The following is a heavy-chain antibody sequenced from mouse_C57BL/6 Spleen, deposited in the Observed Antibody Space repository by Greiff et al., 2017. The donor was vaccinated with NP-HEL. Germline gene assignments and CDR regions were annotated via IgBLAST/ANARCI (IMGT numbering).Heavy chain of an antibody. D-gene: IGHD2-3*01. CDR2: IWRGGST. Sequence: VQLVESGPGLVQPSQSLSITCTVSGFSLTSYGVHWVRQSPGKGLEWLGVIWRGGSTDYNAAFMSRLSITKDNSKSQVFFKMNSLQADDTAIYYCAKNSDDGYYLDYWGQGTTLTVSS. J-gene: IGHJ2*01. V-gene: IGHV2-5*01. CDR3: AKNSDDGYYLDY. CDR1: GFSLTSYG.